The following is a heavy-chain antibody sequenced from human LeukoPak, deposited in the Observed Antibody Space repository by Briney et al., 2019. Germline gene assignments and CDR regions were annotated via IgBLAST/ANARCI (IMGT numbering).Heavy chain of an antibody. D-gene: IGHD1-26*01. CDR2: IYNDGSST. Sequence: PGGSLRLSCAASGFTFSNYWMHWVRQAPGKGLVWVSRIYNDGSSTSYADSVKGRFTISRDNAKSTLYLQMNSLRADDTAVFYRARVRGGSGRSYAADAFDIWGQGTMVTVSS. V-gene: IGHV3-74*01. CDR3: ARVRGGSGRSYAADAFDI. J-gene: IGHJ3*02. CDR1: GFTFSNYW.